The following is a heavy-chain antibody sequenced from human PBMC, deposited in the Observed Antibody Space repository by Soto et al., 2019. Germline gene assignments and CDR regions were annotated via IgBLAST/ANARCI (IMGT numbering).Heavy chain of an antibody. V-gene: IGHV1-18*04. CDR1: GYTFTSYG. CDR3: ASGRYYYDSSGYYRDAFDI. CDR2: ISAYNGNT. D-gene: IGHD3-22*01. Sequence: ASVKVSCKASGYTFTSYGISWVRQAPGQGLEWMGWISAYNGNTNYAQKLQGRVTMTTDTSTSTAYMELGSLRSDDTAVYYCASGRYYYDSSGYYRDAFDIWGQGTIVTVSS. J-gene: IGHJ3*02.